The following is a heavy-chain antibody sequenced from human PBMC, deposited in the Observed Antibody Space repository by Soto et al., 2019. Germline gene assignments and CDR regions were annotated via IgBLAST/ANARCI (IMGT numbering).Heavy chain of an antibody. D-gene: IGHD7-27*01. J-gene: IGHJ4*02. CDR1: GFTFSSYT. CDR2: ISSSGGST. Sequence: EVQLLESGGGLVQPGGSLRLSCAASGFTFSSYTMSWVRQGPGKGLEWFSGISSSGGSTGYADSVKGRFTISRDNFKNTLYLQMNSLRAEDSAVYYCAKGWGDYCGQGTPVTVSS. V-gene: IGHV3-23*01. CDR3: AKGWGDY.